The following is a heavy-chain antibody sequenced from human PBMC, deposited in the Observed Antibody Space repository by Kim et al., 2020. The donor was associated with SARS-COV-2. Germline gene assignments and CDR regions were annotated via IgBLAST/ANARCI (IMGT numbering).Heavy chain of an antibody. CDR2: IYYSGST. CDR1: GGSISSYY. J-gene: IGHJ5*02. CDR3: ARLRRITIFVVVMISWFDP. V-gene: IGHV4-59*08. D-gene: IGHD3-3*01. Sequence: SETLSLTCAVSGGSISSYYWSWIRQPPGKGLEWIGYIYYSGSTNYNPSLKSRVTISVDTSKNQFSLKLSSVTAADTAVYYCARLRRITIFVVVMISWFDPWPESPAHRLL.